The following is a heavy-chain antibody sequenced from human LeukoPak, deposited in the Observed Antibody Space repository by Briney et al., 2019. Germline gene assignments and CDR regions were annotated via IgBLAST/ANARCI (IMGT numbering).Heavy chain of an antibody. D-gene: IGHD2/OR15-2a*01. Sequence: ETLSLTCAASGGSMSNYYWTWIRQPPREGLEWIAALHYSGSTNYNPYLKSRVAIAVDTSAKTFSLKLTSMTPADTAVYYFARLRGNYFPYFWGQGTLVTVSS. V-gene: IGHV4-59*01. CDR3: ARLRGNYFPYF. J-gene: IGHJ4*02. CDR1: GGSMSNYY. CDR2: LHYSGST.